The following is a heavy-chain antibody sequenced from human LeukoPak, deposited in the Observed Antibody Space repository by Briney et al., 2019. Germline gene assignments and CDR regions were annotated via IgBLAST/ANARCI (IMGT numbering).Heavy chain of an antibody. CDR1: GFTFRRHW. CDR3: VRGPDYGDRLDYFDY. D-gene: IGHD4-17*01. CDR2: IKQDGTE. J-gene: IGHJ4*02. V-gene: IGHV3-7*03. Sequence: GGSLRLSCAASGFTFRRHWMSWVRQAPGKGPEWVAHIKQDGTEYYVDSVKGRFIISRDNAKNSLYLQMNSLRAEDTAVYSCVRGPDYGDRLDYFDYWGQGTLVTASS.